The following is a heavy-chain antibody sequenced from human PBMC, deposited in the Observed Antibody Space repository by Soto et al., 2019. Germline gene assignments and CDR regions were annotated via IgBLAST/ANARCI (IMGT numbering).Heavy chain of an antibody. D-gene: IGHD6-13*01. CDR2: ISSSSSTI. J-gene: IGHJ4*02. V-gene: IGHV3-48*01. CDR3: ARVAAAGTFDY. Sequence: EVQLVESGGGLVQPGGPLRLSCAASGFTFSSYSMNWVRQAPGKGLEWVSYISSSSSTIYYADSVKGRFTISRDNAKNSLDLQMNSLRAEDTDVYYCARVAAAGTFDYWGQGTLVTVSS. CDR1: GFTFSSYS.